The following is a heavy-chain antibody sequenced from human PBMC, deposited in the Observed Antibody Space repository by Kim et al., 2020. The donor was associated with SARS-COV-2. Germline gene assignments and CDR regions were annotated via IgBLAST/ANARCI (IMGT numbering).Heavy chain of an antibody. CDR1: GGSISSGGYY. D-gene: IGHD6-13*01. J-gene: IGHJ3*02. CDR2: IYYSGST. Sequence: SETLSLTCTVSGGSISSGGYYWSWIRQHPGKGLEWIGYIYYSGSTYYNPSLKSRVTISVDTSKNQFSLKLSSVTAADTAVYYCARENAGAAAGAFDIWGQGTMVTVSS. V-gene: IGHV4-31*03. CDR3: ARENAGAAAGAFDI.